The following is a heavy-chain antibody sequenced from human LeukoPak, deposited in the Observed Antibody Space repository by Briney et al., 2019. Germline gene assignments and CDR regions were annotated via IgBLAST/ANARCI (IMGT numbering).Heavy chain of an antibody. V-gene: IGHV3-7*05. CDR3: AREGGKYDTCGHYQAYDAFDI. CDR1: GFTFSNYW. J-gene: IGHJ3*02. CDR2: INQDGSEK. D-gene: IGHD3-22*01. Sequence: PGGSLRLSCGVSGFTFSNYWMSWVRQAPGKGLEWVANINQDGSEKYYVDSVKGRFTISRDNAKKSLYLQMNSLRAGDTAVYYCAREGGKYDTCGHYQAYDAFDIWGQGTVVTVSS.